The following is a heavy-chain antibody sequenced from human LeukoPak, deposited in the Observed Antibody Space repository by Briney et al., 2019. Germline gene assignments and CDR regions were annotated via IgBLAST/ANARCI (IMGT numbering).Heavy chain of an antibody. D-gene: IGHD3-10*01. Sequence: GGSLRLSCAASGFTFSSYSMNWVRQAPGKGLEWVSSISSSSSYIYYADSVKGRFTISRDNAKNSLYLQMNSLRAEDTAVYYCARDRGGYYGSGSYPYYLDYWGQGTLVTVSS. V-gene: IGHV3-21*01. CDR2: ISSSSSYI. CDR1: GFTFSSYS. CDR3: ARDRGGYYGSGSYPYYLDY. J-gene: IGHJ4*02.